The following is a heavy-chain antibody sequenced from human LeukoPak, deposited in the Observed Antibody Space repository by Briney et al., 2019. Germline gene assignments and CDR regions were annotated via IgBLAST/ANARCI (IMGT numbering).Heavy chain of an antibody. J-gene: IGHJ4*02. CDR3: ARGPPRFITMIVGTRAGFDY. D-gene: IGHD3-22*01. Sequence: SETLSLTCAVYGGSFSNYYWSWIRQPPGKGLEWIGEINHSGSTNYNPSLKSRVTISVDTSKNQFSLKLSSVTAADTAVYYCARGPPRFITMIVGTRAGFDYWGQGTLVTVSS. V-gene: IGHV4-34*01. CDR1: GGSFSNYY. CDR2: INHSGST.